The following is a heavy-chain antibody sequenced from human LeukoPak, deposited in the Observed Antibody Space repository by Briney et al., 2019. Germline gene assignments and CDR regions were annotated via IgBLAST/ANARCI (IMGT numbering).Heavy chain of an antibody. CDR3: ARARGLTGTYDAFDI. V-gene: IGHV4-61*02. CDR1: GGSISSGSYY. J-gene: IGHJ3*02. Sequence: SETLSPTCTVSGGSISSGSYYWSWIRQPAGRGLEWIGRIYTSGSTNYNPSLKSRVTISVDTSKNQFSLKVRSVTAADTAVYYCARARGLTGTYDAFDIWGQGTMVTVSS. CDR2: IYTSGST. D-gene: IGHD1-20*01.